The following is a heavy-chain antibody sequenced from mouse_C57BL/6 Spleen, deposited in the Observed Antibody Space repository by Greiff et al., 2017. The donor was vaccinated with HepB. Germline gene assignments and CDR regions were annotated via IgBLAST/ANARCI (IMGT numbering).Heavy chain of an antibody. Sequence: QVQLKQSGPGLVQPSQSLSITCTVSGFSLTSYGVHWVRQSPGKGLEWLGVIWSGGSTDYNAAFISRLSISKDNSTSQVFFKMNSLQADDTAIYYCAREEGYYRYFDVWGTGTTVTVSS. CDR2: IWSGGST. J-gene: IGHJ1*03. CDR1: GFSLTSYG. CDR3: AREEGYYRYFDV. V-gene: IGHV2-2*01.